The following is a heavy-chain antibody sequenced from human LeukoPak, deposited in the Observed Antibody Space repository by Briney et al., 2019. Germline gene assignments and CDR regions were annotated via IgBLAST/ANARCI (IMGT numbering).Heavy chain of an antibody. CDR1: GGTFSSYA. J-gene: IGHJ5*02. V-gene: IGHV1-69*04. Sequence: GSSVKVSCKASGGTFSSYAISWVRQAPGQGLEWMGRIIPIIGIANYAQKFQGRVTITADKSTSTAYMELSSLRSEDTAVYYCARPVYSGSYWFDPWGQGTLVTVSS. CDR2: IIPIIGIA. D-gene: IGHD1-26*01. CDR3: ARPVYSGSYWFDP.